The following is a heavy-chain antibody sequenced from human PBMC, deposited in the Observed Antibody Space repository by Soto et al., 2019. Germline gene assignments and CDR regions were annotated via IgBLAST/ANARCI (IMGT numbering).Heavy chain of an antibody. Sequence: GGSLRLSCAASGFPFSNHAMSWVRQAPGKGLERVSGISDGGDLIYYADSVKGRFSMSRGNSENMLYLQMTNLRAEDTAIYFCAKRQGTGLAAKNFDFWGQGTLVTVSS. CDR3: AKRQGTGLAAKNFDF. CDR1: GFPFSNHA. J-gene: IGHJ4*02. CDR2: ISDGGDLI. V-gene: IGHV3-23*01. D-gene: IGHD2-15*01.